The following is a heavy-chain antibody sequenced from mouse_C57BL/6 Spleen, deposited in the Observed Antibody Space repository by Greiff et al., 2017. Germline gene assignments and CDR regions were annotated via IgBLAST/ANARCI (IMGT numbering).Heavy chain of an antibody. V-gene: IGHV1-15*01. CDR3: TSAYLDY. CDR2: IDPETGGT. J-gene: IGHJ2*01. CDR1: GYTFTNYE. Sequence: VQLQQSGAELVRPGASVTLSCKASGYTFTNYEMHWVKQTPVHGLEWIGAIDPETGGTAYNQKFKGKAILTADKSSSTAYMELRSLTSEDSAVYYCTSAYLDYWGQGTTLTVSS.